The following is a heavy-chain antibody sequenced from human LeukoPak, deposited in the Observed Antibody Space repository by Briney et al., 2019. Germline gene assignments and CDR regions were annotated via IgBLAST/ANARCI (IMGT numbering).Heavy chain of an antibody. J-gene: IGHJ4*02. CDR3: ARGNPGVIDY. CDR1: GYTFTSYY. CDR2: INPSGGST. V-gene: IGHV1-46*01. D-gene: IGHD3-10*01. Sequence: ASVKVSCKASGYTFTSYYMHWVRQAPGQGLEWMGMINPSGGSTSYAQKFQGRVTMTRDTSTSTVYTELCSLRSEDTAVYYCARGNPGVIDYWGQGTLVTVSS.